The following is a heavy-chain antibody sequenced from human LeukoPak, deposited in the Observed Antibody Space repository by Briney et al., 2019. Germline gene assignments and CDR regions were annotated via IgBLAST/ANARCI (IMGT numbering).Heavy chain of an antibody. CDR1: GGSISSDTYY. CDR3: VRHISANTGYFDS. J-gene: IGHJ4*02. CDR2: IHYSGSA. V-gene: IGHV4-39*01. Sequence: SETLSLTCTVSGGSISSDTYYWGWIRQSPGKGLEWIGSIHYSGSAYYNPSLKSRVTIFVDTSRDQFSLDLSSVTAADTALYYCVRHISANTGYFDSCGQGTLVTVSS.